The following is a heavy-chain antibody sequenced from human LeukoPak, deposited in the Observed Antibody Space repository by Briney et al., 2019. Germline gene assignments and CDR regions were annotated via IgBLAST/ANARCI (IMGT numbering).Heavy chain of an antibody. J-gene: IGHJ3*02. V-gene: IGHV3-7*01. CDR1: GFTFSSYW. D-gene: IGHD3-22*01. CDR2: IKQDGSEK. CDR3: ARASGRGYYDSSGYLDALDI. Sequence: ETGGSLRLSCAASGFTFSSYWMSWVRQAPGKGLEWVANIKQDGSEKYYVDSVKGRFTISRDNAKNSLYLQMNSLRAEDTAVYYCARASGRGYYDSSGYLDALDIWGQGTMVTVSS.